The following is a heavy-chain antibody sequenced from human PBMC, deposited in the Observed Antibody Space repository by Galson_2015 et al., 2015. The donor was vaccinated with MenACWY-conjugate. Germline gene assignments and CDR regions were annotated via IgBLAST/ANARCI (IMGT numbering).Heavy chain of an antibody. D-gene: IGHD5-18*01. Sequence: SLRLSCAASGFTFSTYSMNWVRQAPGKGLEWVSYISSSSRTIYYADSVKVRFTISRDNAQNSLYLQMNTLRDEDTTVYYCARVPGYSYGYYDWWGQGTLVTVSS. J-gene: IGHJ4*02. CDR2: ISSSSRTI. CDR3: ARVPGYSYGYYDW. CDR1: GFTFSTYS. V-gene: IGHV3-48*02.